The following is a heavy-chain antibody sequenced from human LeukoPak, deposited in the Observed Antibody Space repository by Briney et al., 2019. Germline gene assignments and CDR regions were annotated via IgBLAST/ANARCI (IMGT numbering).Heavy chain of an antibody. D-gene: IGHD5-18*01. CDR3: ARGARIQLWSHHRYFDY. CDR2: IYTSGST. Sequence: SETLSLTCTVSGGSISSYYWSWIRQPAGKGLEWIGRIYTSGSTNYNPSLKSRVTMSVDTSKNQFSLKLSSVTAADTAVYYCARGARIQLWSHHRYFDYWGQGTLVTVSS. J-gene: IGHJ4*02. CDR1: GGSISSYY. V-gene: IGHV4-4*07.